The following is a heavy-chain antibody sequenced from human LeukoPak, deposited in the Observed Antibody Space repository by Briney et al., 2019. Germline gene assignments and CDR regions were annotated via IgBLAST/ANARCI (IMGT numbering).Heavy chain of an antibody. CDR2: IHNSGTT. J-gene: IGHJ4*02. Sequence: SETLSLTCAVSGGPFSGYFWSWIRQPPGKGLEWIGEIHNSGTTNYNPSLNSRVTISEDTSKNQIYLNLRSVTAADTAVYYCARRYYYNLGSFPFDFWGQGTLVTVSS. CDR3: ARRYYYNLGSFPFDF. V-gene: IGHV4-34*01. D-gene: IGHD3-10*01. CDR1: GGPFSGYF.